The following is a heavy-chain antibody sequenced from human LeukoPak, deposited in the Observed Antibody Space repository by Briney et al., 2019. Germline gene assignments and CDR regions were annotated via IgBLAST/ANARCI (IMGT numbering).Heavy chain of an antibody. J-gene: IGHJ6*03. CDR2: IKQDGSEK. D-gene: IGHD2-15*01. V-gene: IGHV3-7*01. CDR3: AREEAGPNGGIFPMDV. Sequence: PGGSLRLSCAASGFTFSTYWMSWVRQAPGKGLEWVANIKQDGSEKYYVDSVKGRFTISRDNAKNSLYLQMNSLRAEDTAVYYCAREEAGPNGGIFPMDVWGKGTTVTVSS. CDR1: GFTFSTYW.